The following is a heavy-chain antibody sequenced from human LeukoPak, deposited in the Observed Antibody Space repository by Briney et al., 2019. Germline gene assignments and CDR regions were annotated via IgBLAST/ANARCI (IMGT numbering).Heavy chain of an antibody. CDR1: GYSFTSYW. J-gene: IGHJ3*02. D-gene: IGHD2-2*02. CDR2: IYPGDSDT. Sequence: GESLQISCQGCGYSFTSYWIGWVRPMPGKGLEWMGIIYPGDSDTRYSPSFQGQVTISADKSISTAYLQWSSLKASDTAMYYCARGSCSSTSCYTAFDIWGQGTMVTVSS. V-gene: IGHV5-51*01. CDR3: ARGSCSSTSCYTAFDI.